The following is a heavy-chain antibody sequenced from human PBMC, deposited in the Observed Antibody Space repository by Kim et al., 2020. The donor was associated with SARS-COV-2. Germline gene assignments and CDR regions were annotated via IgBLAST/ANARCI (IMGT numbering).Heavy chain of an antibody. J-gene: IGHJ4*02. D-gene: IGHD4-17*01. Sequence: YADSVKRRFTTARDNAKTSLYLQMNSLRAEDTAVYYWARDGSTTVSSFDYWGQGTLVTVSS. V-gene: IGHV3-11*06. CDR3: ARDGSTTVSSFDY.